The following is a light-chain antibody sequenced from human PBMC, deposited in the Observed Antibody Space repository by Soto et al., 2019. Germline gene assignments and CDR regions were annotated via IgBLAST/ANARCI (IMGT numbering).Light chain of an antibody. CDR3: KSYDSSLSGYV. CDR2: GNS. J-gene: IGLJ1*01. CDR1: SSNIGAGYV. Sequence: QSVLTQPPSVSGAPGQRVTISCTGSSSNIGAGYVVHWYQQLPGTAPKLLIYGNSNRPSGVPDRFSGSKSGTSASLAITGLKAEDEADYYCKSYDSSLSGYVFGTGTKVTVL. V-gene: IGLV1-40*01.